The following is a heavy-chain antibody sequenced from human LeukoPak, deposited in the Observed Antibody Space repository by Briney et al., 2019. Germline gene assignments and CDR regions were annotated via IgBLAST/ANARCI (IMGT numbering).Heavy chain of an antibody. CDR1: GGSISSYY. CDR2: IYYSGST. CDR3: ARVPPQLRYFDWLNYGMDV. Sequence: SETLSLTCTVSGGSISSYYWSWIRQPPGKGLEWIGYIYYSGSTNYNPSLKSRVTISVDTSKNQFSLKLSSVTAADTAVYYCARVPPQLRYFDWLNYGMDVWGQGTTATVSS. D-gene: IGHD3-9*01. V-gene: IGHV4-59*01. J-gene: IGHJ6*02.